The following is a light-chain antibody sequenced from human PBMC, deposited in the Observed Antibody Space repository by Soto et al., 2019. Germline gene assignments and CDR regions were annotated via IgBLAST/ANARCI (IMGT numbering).Light chain of an antibody. J-gene: IGKJ1*01. V-gene: IGKV1-39*01. CDR3: QQSCCSPRT. CDR1: HTSINY. CDR2: GAC. Sequence: DIQMTQSPSSLSASVGDRVTITCRASHTSINYLNCYQQKPEKATKLLIDGACRLKSGVPSWCSGSGGGTDFTLTISGLQHEVFATYCYQQSCCSPRTFGQGTKVDI.